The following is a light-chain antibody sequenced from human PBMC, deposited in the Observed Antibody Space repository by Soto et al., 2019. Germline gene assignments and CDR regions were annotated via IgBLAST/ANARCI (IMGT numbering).Light chain of an antibody. CDR3: QQYNNWPGWT. CDR1: QSVSSH. J-gene: IGKJ1*01. CDR2: GAS. Sequence: EILVTQSPATLSVSPGERATLSCRTSQSVSSHLAWYQQKPGQAPRLLIHGASTRATGIPARFSGSGSGTEFTLTISSLQSEDFAVYHCQQYNNWPGWTFGQGTKVDIK. V-gene: IGKV3-15*01.